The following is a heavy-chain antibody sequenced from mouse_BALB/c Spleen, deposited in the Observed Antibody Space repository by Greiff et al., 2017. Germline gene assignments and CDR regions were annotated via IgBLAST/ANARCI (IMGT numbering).Heavy chain of an antibody. D-gene: IGHD1-1*02. CDR1: GFTFSSYG. Sequence: EVMLVESGGGLVQPGGSLKLSCAASGFTFSSYGMSWVRQTPDKRLELVASINSNGGSTYYPDSVKGRFTISRDNAKNTLYLQMNSLKSEDTAMYYCARVGYWGQGTLVTVSA. J-gene: IGHJ3*01. V-gene: IGHV5-6-3*01. CDR2: INSNGGST. CDR3: ARVGY.